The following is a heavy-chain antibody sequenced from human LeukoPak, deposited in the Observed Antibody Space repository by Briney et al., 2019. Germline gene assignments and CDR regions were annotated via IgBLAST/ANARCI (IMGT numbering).Heavy chain of an antibody. D-gene: IGHD4-23*01. CDR2: ISAYNGNT. Sequence: ASVKVSCKASGYTFTGYYMHWVRQAPGQGLEWMGWISAYNGNTNYAQKLQGRVTMTTDTSTSTAYMELRSLRSDDTAVYYCARVGSVVGGFDYWGQGTLVTVFS. CDR3: ARVGSVVGGFDY. J-gene: IGHJ4*02. V-gene: IGHV1-18*04. CDR1: GYTFTGYY.